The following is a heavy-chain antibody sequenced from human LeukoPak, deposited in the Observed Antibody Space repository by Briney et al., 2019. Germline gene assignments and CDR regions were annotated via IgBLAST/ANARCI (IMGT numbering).Heavy chain of an antibody. Sequence: PGGSLRLSCAASGFTFSSYGMSWVRQAPGKGLEWVSAISTGGGSTYYADSVKGRFTISRDNAKNSLYLQMNSLRAEDDTAVYYCARGFGSSIPYSYYYYLDVWGKGTTVTVSS. V-gene: IGHV3-23*01. CDR1: GFTFSSYG. CDR3: ARGFGSSIPYSYYYYLDV. CDR2: ISTGGGST. J-gene: IGHJ6*03. D-gene: IGHD6-6*01.